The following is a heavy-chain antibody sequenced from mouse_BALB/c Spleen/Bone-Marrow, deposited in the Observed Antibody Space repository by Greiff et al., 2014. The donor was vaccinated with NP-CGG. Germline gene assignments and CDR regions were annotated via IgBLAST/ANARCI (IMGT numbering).Heavy chain of an antibody. CDR2: IFPSDSYS. V-gene: IGHV1-69*02. CDR1: GYTFTSYW. J-gene: IGHJ4*01. Sequence: QVQLQQPGAELVRPGASVKLSCKTSGYTFTSYWINWVKQRPGQGLEWIGNIFPSDSYSNYNQKFKDKATLSVDKSSSTAYMHLTSPTSEDSAVYYCTRGKGYTLDYWGQGTSVTVSS. CDR3: TRGKGYTLDY.